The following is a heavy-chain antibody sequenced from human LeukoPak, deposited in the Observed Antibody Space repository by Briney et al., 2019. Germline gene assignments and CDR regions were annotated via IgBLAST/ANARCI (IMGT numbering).Heavy chain of an antibody. V-gene: IGHV3-74*01. CDR1: GFTFSSYW. CDR2: INSDGSST. J-gene: IGHJ3*02. CDR3: ARGAFYGDYSDAFDI. D-gene: IGHD4-17*01. Sequence: GGSLRLSCAASGFTFSSYWMHWVRQAPGKGLVWVSRINSDGSSTSYADSVKGRFNISRDNAKNTLYLQMKSLRAEDTAVYYCARGAFYGDYSDAFDIWGQGTMVTVSS.